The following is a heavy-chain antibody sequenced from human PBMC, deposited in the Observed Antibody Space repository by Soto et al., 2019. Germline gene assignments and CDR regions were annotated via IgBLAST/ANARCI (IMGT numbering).Heavy chain of an antibody. Sequence: ASVRVSCKASGYTFTSYYMHWVRQAPGQGLEWMGIINPSGGSTSYAQKFQGRVTMTRDTSTSTVYMELSSLRSEDTAVYYCARYPGSGSYLYYFDYWGQGTLVTVSS. CDR3: ARYPGSGSYLYYFDY. J-gene: IGHJ4*02. CDR2: INPSGGST. D-gene: IGHD3-10*01. CDR1: GYTFTSYY. V-gene: IGHV1-46*01.